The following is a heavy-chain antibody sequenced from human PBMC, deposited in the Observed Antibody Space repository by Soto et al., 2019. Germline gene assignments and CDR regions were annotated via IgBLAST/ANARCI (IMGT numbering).Heavy chain of an antibody. CDR2: IIPIFGTA. CDR1: GGTFSSYA. Sequence: SVKVSCKASGGTFSSYAISWVRQAPGQGLEWMGGIIPIFGTANYAQKFQGRVTITADESTSTAYTELSSLRSEETAVYYCARYPYCSGGSRYVGDPNWFDPWGQGTLVTVSS. J-gene: IGHJ5*02. V-gene: IGHV1-69*13. D-gene: IGHD2-15*01. CDR3: ARYPYCSGGSRYVGDPNWFDP.